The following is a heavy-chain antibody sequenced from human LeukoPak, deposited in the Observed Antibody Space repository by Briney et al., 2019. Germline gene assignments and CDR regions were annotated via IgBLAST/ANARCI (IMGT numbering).Heavy chain of an antibody. CDR1: GFTFSNFG. V-gene: IGHV3-30*02. D-gene: IGHD3-10*02. Sequence: GGSLRLSCAASGFTFSNFGMHWVRQAPGKGLEWVAFTWYDGINKYYADSVKGRFTVSRDNSMNTLFLQMNSLRAEDTAVYYCAKGLCSNYYGVDVWGQGTTVTVSS. J-gene: IGHJ6*02. CDR2: TWYDGINK. CDR3: AKGLCSNYYGVDV.